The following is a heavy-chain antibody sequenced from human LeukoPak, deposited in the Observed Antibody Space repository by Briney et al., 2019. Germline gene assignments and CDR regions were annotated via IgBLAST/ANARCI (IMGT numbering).Heavy chain of an antibody. D-gene: IGHD3-10*01. Sequence: PGGSLRPSCAASGFTFSSYAMSWVRQAPGKGLEWVSAISGSGGSTYYADSVKGRFTISRDNSKNTLYLQMNSLRAEDTAVYYCAKMGVRGAGTNSDYWGQGTLVTVSS. CDR2: ISGSGGST. J-gene: IGHJ4*02. CDR1: GFTFSSYA. V-gene: IGHV3-23*01. CDR3: AKMGVRGAGTNSDY.